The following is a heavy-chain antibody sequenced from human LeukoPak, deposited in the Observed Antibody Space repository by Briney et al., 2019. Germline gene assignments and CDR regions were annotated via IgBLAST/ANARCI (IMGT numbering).Heavy chain of an antibody. V-gene: IGHV4-34*01. CDR3: ARAVLPTVVFDY. D-gene: IGHD4-11*01. CDR2: INHSGST. Sequence: KPSETLSLTCAVYGGSFSGYYWSWIRQPPGKGLEWIGEINHSGSTNYNPSLNSRVTISVDTSKNQCSLKLSSVTAADTAVYYCARAVLPTVVFDYWGQGTLVTVSS. CDR1: GGSFSGYY. J-gene: IGHJ4*02.